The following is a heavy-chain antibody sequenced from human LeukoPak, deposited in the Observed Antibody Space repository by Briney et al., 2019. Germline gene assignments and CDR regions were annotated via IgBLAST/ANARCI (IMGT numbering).Heavy chain of an antibody. CDR3: ARQPISGYYYGMDV. J-gene: IGHJ6*02. D-gene: IGHD3-3*01. Sequence: VASVKVSCKASGYTFTSYDINWVRQATGQGLEWMGWMNPNSGNTGYAQKFQGSVTMTRNTSISTAYMELSSLRSEDTAVYYCARQPISGYYYGMDVWGQGTTVTVSS. V-gene: IGHV1-8*01. CDR2: MNPNSGNT. CDR1: GYTFTSYD.